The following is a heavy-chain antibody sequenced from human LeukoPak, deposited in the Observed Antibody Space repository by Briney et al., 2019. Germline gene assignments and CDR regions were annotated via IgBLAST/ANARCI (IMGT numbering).Heavy chain of an antibody. CDR2: ISTSSSYI. J-gene: IGHJ6*03. D-gene: IGHD1-14*01. Sequence: GGSLRLSCAASGFTFNKYTMNWVRQAPGKGLEWVSSISTSSSYIYYADSVKGRFTISRDNAKNSLYLQMNSLRAEDTAVYYCAKVGIFYYMDVWGKGTTVTISS. V-gene: IGHV3-21*01. CDR3: AKVGIFYYMDV. CDR1: GFTFNKYT.